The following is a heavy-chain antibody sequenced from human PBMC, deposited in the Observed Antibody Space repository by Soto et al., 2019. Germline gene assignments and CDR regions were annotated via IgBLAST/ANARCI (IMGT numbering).Heavy chain of an antibody. D-gene: IGHD4-17*01. Sequence: EASVKVSCKASGGTFSSYAISWVRQAPGQGLEWMGGIIPIFGTANYAQKFQGRVTITADESTSTAYMELSSLRSEDTAVYYCARSSYGDYPFDYWGQGTLVTVSS. CDR2: IIPIFGTA. V-gene: IGHV1-69*13. CDR3: ARSSYGDYPFDY. CDR1: GGTFSSYA. J-gene: IGHJ4*02.